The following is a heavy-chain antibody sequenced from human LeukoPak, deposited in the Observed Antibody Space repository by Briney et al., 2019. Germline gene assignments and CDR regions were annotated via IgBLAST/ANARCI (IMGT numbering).Heavy chain of an antibody. J-gene: IGHJ4*02. Sequence: PSETLSLTCAVYGGSFSGYYWSWIRQPPGKGLVWVSRINSDGSSTSYADSVKGRFTISRDNAKNTLYLQMNSLRAEDTAVYYCARLSGYIVYWGQGTLVTVSS. CDR1: GGSFSGYY. CDR3: ARLSGYIVY. V-gene: IGHV3-74*01. D-gene: IGHD3-3*01. CDR2: INSDGSST.